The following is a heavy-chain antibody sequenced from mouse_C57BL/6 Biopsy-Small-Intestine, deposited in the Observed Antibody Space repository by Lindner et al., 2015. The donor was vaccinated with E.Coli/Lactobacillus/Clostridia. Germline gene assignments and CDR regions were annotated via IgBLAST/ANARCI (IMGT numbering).Heavy chain of an antibody. Sequence: VQLQESGPELVKPGASVKMSCKASGYTFTDYNMHWVKQSHGKSLEWIGYINPNNGGTSYNQKFKGKATLTVNKSSSTAYMELRSLTSEDSAVYYCARDDYGNYVYAMDYWGQGTSVTVSS. CDR2: INPNNGGT. CDR3: ARDDYGNYVYAMDY. J-gene: IGHJ4*01. CDR1: GYTFTDYN. V-gene: IGHV1-22*01. D-gene: IGHD2-1*01.